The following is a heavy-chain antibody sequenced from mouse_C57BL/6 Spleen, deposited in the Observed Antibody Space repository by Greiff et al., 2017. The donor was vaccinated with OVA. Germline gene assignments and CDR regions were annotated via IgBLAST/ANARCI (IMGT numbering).Heavy chain of an antibody. V-gene: IGHV1-26*01. CDR3: ARGENTTPGAMDY. CDR2: INPNNGGT. D-gene: IGHD5-2*01. Sequence: VQLQQSGPELVKPGASVKISCKASGYTFTDYYMNWVKQSHGKSLEWIGDINPNNGGTSYNQKFKGKATLTVDKSSSTAYMELRSLTSEDSAVYYCARGENTTPGAMDYWGQGTSVTVSS. CDR1: GYTFTDYY. J-gene: IGHJ4*01.